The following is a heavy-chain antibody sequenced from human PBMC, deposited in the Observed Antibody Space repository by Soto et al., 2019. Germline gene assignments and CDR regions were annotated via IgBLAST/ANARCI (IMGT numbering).Heavy chain of an antibody. V-gene: IGHV3-11*05. J-gene: IGHJ4*02. Sequence: GGSLRLSCAASGFRFSDYYMSWIRQAPGKGLEWISYIDSSGGYTNYADSVKGRFTISRDNAKNSLYLQVSSLRAEDTAIYYCARDLRRNSGSYFDYWGQGTPVTVSS. CDR3: ARDLRRNSGSYFDY. CDR1: GFRFSDYY. D-gene: IGHD1-26*01. CDR2: IDSSGGYT.